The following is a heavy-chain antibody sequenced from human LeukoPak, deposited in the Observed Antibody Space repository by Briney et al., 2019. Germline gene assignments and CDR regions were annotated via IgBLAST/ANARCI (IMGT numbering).Heavy chain of an antibody. CDR2: ISGSGSST. Sequence: GGSLRLSCAASGFTFSTYAMNWVRQAPGKGLEWVSTISGSGSSTYYADSAEGRFTISRDNSNNTLHLEMNSLRAEDTAIYYCAISRGGDYIYDAFDIWGQGTVVTVSS. CDR1: GFTFSTYA. D-gene: IGHD3-16*01. J-gene: IGHJ3*02. CDR3: AISRGGDYIYDAFDI. V-gene: IGHV3-23*01.